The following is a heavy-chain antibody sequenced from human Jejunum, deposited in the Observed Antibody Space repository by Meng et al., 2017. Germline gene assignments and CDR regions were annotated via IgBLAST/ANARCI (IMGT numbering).Heavy chain of an antibody. CDR3: ARAICSGGSCSLADGLDV. CDR1: GFTFSSYW. J-gene: IGHJ6*02. D-gene: IGHD2-15*01. CDR2: SNRDGSST. Sequence: GGSLRLSCAASGFTFSSYWMHWVRRAPGKGLVWVSHSNRDGSSTTYADSLRGRFIISRDNDKDTLYLQMNSLRAEDTAVYFCARAICSGGSCSLADGLDVWGQGTTVTVSS. V-gene: IGHV3-74*01.